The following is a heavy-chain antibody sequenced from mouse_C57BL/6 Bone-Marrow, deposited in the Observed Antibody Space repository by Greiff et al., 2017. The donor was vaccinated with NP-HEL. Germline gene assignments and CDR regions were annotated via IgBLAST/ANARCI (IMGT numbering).Heavy chain of an antibody. CDR3: ARSEYDYEEAWFAY. CDR1: GYTFTDYY. D-gene: IGHD2-4*01. Sequence: QVQLKESGPELVKPGASVKISCKASGYTFTDYYINWVKQRPGQGLEWIGWIFPGSGSTYYNEKFKGKATLTVDKSSSTAYMLLSSLTSEDSAVYFCARSEYDYEEAWFAYWGQGTLVTVSA. J-gene: IGHJ3*01. V-gene: IGHV1-75*01. CDR2: IFPGSGST.